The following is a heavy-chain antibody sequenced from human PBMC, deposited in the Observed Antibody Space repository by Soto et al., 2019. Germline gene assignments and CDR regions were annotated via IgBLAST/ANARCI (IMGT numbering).Heavy chain of an antibody. D-gene: IGHD3-3*02. CDR2: INTYNS. Sequence: ASVKVSCKSSGYSFTSYGFSWVRQAPGQGLEWMGWINTYNSNYAQKFQGRVTLTTDTSTTTAYMELRSLRSDDTAVYYCAREGQLGYWGQGTLVTVSS. V-gene: IGHV1-18*01. CDR3: AREGQLGY. CDR1: GYSFTSYG. J-gene: IGHJ4*02.